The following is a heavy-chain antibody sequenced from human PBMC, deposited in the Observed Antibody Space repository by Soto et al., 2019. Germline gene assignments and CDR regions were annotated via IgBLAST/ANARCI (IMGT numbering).Heavy chain of an antibody. Sequence: SETLSLTCAVSGYSISSGYYWGWIRQPPGKGLEWIGSIYHSGSTYYNPSLKSRVTISVDTSKNQFSLKLSPVTAADTAVYYCARGGEYVLLGFGERSPNWFDPWGQGTLVTVSS. V-gene: IGHV4-38-2*01. CDR2: IYHSGST. CDR3: ARGGEYVLLGFGERSPNWFDP. J-gene: IGHJ5*02. CDR1: GYSISSGYY. D-gene: IGHD3-10*01.